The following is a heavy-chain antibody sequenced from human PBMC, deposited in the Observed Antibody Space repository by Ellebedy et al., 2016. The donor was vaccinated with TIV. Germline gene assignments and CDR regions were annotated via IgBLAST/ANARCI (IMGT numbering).Heavy chain of an antibody. Sequence: GESLKISXAASGFTFSSYSMNWVRQAPGKGLEWVSSISSSSSYIYYADSVKGRFTISRDNAKNSLYLQMNSLRAEDTAVYYCARDKAGWEGGYFDYWGQGTLVTVSS. CDR1: GFTFSSYS. D-gene: IGHD1-26*01. V-gene: IGHV3-21*01. CDR3: ARDKAGWEGGYFDY. J-gene: IGHJ4*02. CDR2: ISSSSSYI.